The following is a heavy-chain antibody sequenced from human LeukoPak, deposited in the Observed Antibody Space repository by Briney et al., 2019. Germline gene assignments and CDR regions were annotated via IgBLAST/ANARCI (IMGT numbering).Heavy chain of an antibody. D-gene: IGHD2-15*01. CDR2: IIPIFGTA. Sequence: SVKVSCKAPGGTFSSYAISWVRQAPGQGLEWKGGIIPIFGTANYAQKFQGRVTITADESTSTAYMELSSLRSEDTAVYYCASRVAGIDYWGQGTLVTVP. CDR1: GGTFSSYA. V-gene: IGHV1-69*01. CDR3: ASRVAGIDY. J-gene: IGHJ4*02.